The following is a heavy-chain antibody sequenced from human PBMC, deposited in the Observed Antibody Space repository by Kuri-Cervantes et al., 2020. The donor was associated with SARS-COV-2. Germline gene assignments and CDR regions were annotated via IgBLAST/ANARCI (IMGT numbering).Heavy chain of an antibody. CDR3: ARGVHEQLYDSSGYYSAEYFQH. CDR1: GFTFSSYS. D-gene: IGHD3-22*01. V-gene: IGHV3-48*01. CDR2: ISSSSSTI. J-gene: IGHJ1*01. Sequence: GESLKISCAASGFTFSSYSMNWVRQAPGKGLEWVSYISSSSSTIYYADSVKGRFTIFRDNAKNSLYLQMNSLRAEDTAVYYCARGVHEQLYDSSGYYSAEYFQHWGQGTLVTVSS.